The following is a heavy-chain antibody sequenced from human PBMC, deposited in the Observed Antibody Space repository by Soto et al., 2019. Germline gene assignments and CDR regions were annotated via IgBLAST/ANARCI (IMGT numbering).Heavy chain of an antibody. CDR2: INHSGST. CDR3: ARNGITIFGVVPAPRYYYYYMDV. D-gene: IGHD3-3*01. CDR1: GGSFSGYY. J-gene: IGHJ6*03. Sequence: SETLSLTCAVYGGSFSGYYWSWIRQPPGKGLEWIGEINHSGSTNYNPSLKSRVTISVDTSKNQFSLKLSSVTAADTAVYYCARNGITIFGVVPAPRYYYYYMDVWGKGTTVTVSS. V-gene: IGHV4-34*01.